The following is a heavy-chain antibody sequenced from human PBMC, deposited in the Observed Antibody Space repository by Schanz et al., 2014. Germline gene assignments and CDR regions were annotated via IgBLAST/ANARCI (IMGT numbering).Heavy chain of an antibody. V-gene: IGHV1-2*02. CDR2: INPNSGET. D-gene: IGHD5-12*01. Sequence: QVQLVQSGPAVKKPGASMKVSCLASGYSFTEYFLHWVRQAPGQGLEWMGWINPNSGETNYEQKFKGRVTLTSDTSFRTAFMELRGLTSDDTATYFCARARYTGYDCSGYWGQGTLLIVSS. CDR1: GYSFTEYF. J-gene: IGHJ4*02. CDR3: ARARYTGYDCSGY.